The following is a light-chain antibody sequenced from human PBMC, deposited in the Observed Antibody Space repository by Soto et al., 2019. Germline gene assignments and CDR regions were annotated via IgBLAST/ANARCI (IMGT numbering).Light chain of an antibody. J-gene: IGLJ2*01. V-gene: IGLV2-14*03. Sequence: QPVLTQPASVSGSPGQSITISCTGTSSDIGAYNFVSWYQQHPGKAPKLMLYDVNIRPSGVSNRFSGSKSGNTASLTISWLQAEDEADYYCTSWTTSTTMIFGGGTKLTVL. CDR3: TSWTTSTTMI. CDR1: SSDIGAYNF. CDR2: DVN.